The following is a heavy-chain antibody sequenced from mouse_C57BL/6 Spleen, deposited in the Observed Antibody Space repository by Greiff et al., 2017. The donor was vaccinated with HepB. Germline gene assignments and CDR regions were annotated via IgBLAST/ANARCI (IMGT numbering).Heavy chain of an antibody. J-gene: IGHJ1*03. D-gene: IGHD1-1*01. CDR1: GYAFSSSW. CDR3: ALYYGSSYGYFDV. CDR2: IYPGDGDT. Sequence: VQLQESGPELVKPGASVKISCKASGYAFSSSWMNWVKQRPGKGLEWIGRIYPGDGDTNYNGKFKGKATLTADKSSSTAYMQLSSLTSEDSAVYFCALYYGSSYGYFDVWGTGTTVTVSS. V-gene: IGHV1-82*01.